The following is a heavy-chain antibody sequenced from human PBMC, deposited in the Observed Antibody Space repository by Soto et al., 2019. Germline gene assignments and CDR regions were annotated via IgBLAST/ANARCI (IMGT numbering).Heavy chain of an antibody. V-gene: IGHV3-7*01. CDR1: GFTFSSYW. CDR3: ASSIAAADPTPLFDY. CDR2: IKQDGSEK. Sequence: GGSLRLSCASSGFTFSSYWMSWVRQAPGKGLEWVANIKQDGSEKYYVDSVKGRFTISRDNAKNSLYLQMNSLRAEDTAVYYCASSIAAADPTPLFDYWGQGTLVTVSS. D-gene: IGHD6-13*01. J-gene: IGHJ4*02.